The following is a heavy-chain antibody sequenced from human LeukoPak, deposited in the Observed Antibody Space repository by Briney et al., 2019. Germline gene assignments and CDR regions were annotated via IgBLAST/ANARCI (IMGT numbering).Heavy chain of an antibody. CDR2: IYHSGTT. J-gene: IGHJ4*02. CDR3: ARHILPSCTPRFDYFDY. CDR1: GYSISSGYY. V-gene: IGHV4-38-2*01. Sequence: SETLSLTCAVSGYSISSGYYWGWIRQPPGKGLEWIGSIYHSGTTYYNPSLKSRVTISVDTSKNQFSLKLSSVTAADTAVYYCARHILPSCTPRFDYFDYWGQGTLVTVSS. D-gene: IGHD2-2*01.